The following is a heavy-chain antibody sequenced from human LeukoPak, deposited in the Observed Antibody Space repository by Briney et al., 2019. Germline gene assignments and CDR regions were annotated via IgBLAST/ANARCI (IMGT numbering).Heavy chain of an antibody. CDR3: ARVTGYMIEDYFDY. J-gene: IGHJ4*02. D-gene: IGHD3-22*01. V-gene: IGHV4-39*07. CDR1: GGSISSSSYY. CDR2: IYHSGST. Sequence: PSQTLSLTCTVSGGSISSSSYYWGWIRQLPGKGLEWIGSIYHSGSTYYNPSLKSRVTISVDTSKNQFSLNLSSVTAADTAVYYCARVTGYMIEDYFDYWGQGTLVTVSS.